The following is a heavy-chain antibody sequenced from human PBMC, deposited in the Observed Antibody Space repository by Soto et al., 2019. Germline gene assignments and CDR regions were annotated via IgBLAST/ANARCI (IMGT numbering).Heavy chain of an antibody. D-gene: IGHD3-10*01. CDR3: ARDLDYYGSGNYYNRIDY. CDR2: IIPMFGTA. J-gene: IGHJ4*02. V-gene: IGHV1-69*01. Sequence: VQLVQSGAEAKKPGSSVKVSCKVSGGPFSDYAVSWVRQAPGQGLEWMGGIIPMFGTANYAQKFQGRVTITADESTTTAYMELSSLRSEDTAVYYCARDLDYYGSGNYYNRIDYWGQGTLVTVSS. CDR1: GGPFSDYA.